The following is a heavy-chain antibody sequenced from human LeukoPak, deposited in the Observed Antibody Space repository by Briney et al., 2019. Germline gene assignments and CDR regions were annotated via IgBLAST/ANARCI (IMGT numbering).Heavy chain of an antibody. CDR3: AREIRGYYYLDV. V-gene: IGHV1-8*01. CDR1: GYSFTSYD. Sequence: ASVKVSCKASGYSFTSYDIDWVRQAGGQGLEWVGCLNHTSGNTVYAQKFQGRVSMTRDTSMTTAYMELFSLKPEDTALYFCAREIRGYYYLDVWGTGTTVTVSS. CDR2: LNHTSGNT. J-gene: IGHJ6*03.